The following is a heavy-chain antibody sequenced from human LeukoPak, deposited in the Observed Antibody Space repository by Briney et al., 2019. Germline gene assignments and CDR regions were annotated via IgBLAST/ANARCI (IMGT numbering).Heavy chain of an antibody. CDR1: GFTFSSYT. CDR2: ITSGSSYI. D-gene: IGHD2-21*02. V-gene: IGHV3-21*01. J-gene: IGHJ4*02. Sequence: KPGGSLRLSCAASGFTFSSYTMKWARQAPGKGLEWVSSITSGSSYIYYADAVKGRFTSSRDNAKNSLYLQMSSLRAEDTAVYYCAREEGKTFCGGDCSSVYWGQGTLVTVSS. CDR3: AREEGKTFCGGDCSSVY.